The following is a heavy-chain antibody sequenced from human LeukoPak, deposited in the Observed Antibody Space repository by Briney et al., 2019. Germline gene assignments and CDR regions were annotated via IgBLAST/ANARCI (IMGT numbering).Heavy chain of an antibody. J-gene: IGHJ4*02. Sequence: SETLSLTCAVYGGSFSGYYWSWIRHPPGKGLEWIGEINHSGSTNYNPSLKSRVTISVDTSKNQFSLKLSSVTAADTAVYYCARGRVGGVVPAARLFEYWGQGTLVTVSS. CDR2: INHSGST. CDR1: GGSFSGYY. CDR3: ARGRVGGVVPAARLFEY. V-gene: IGHV4-34*01. D-gene: IGHD2-2*01.